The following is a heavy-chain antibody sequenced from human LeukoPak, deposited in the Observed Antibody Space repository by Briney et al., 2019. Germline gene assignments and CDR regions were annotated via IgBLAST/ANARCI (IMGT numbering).Heavy chain of an antibody. Sequence: PGGSLRLSCAASGFTFSSYAMHWVRQAPGKGLEWVAVISYDGSNKYYADSVKGRFTNSRDNSKNTLYLQMNSLRAEDTAVYYCARGVYSWGWRLLGYYGRDVWGQGTTVTVST. J-gene: IGHJ6*01. D-gene: IGHD6-19*01. CDR1: GFTFSSYA. CDR2: ISYDGSNK. V-gene: IGHV3-30-3*01. CDR3: ARGVYSWGWRLLGYYGRDV.